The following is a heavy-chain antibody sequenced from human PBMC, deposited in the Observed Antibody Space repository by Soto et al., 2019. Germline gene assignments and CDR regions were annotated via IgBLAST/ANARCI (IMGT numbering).Heavy chain of an antibody. D-gene: IGHD2-8*01. CDR1: GYSFTSYW. J-gene: IGHJ6*02. CDR3: ARHWSYANGDYHYGMDV. V-gene: IGHV5-51*01. CDR2: IYPGDSDT. Sequence: PGESLKISCKGSGYSFTSYWIGWVRQMPGKGLEWMGIIYPGDSDTRYSPSFQGQVTISADKSISTAYLQWSSLKASDTAMYYCARHWSYANGDYHYGMDVWGQGTTVPGAS.